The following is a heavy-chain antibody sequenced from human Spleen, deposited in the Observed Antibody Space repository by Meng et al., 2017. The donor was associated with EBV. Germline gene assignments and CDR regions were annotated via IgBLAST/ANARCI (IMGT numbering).Heavy chain of an antibody. Sequence: QVQLVQSGAGVKKPGSSVKFSCRTSGGTFRSDAVSWVRQAPGQGLEWMGGLIPMVGAPHYAQKFQGRVTIIADESTSTHSMELNSLRSEDTAMYYCASESGRGFTPDYWGQGTLVTVSS. J-gene: IGHJ4*02. CDR2: LIPMVGAP. V-gene: IGHV1-69*01. CDR1: GGTFRSDA. D-gene: IGHD3-10*01. CDR3: ASESGRGFTPDY.